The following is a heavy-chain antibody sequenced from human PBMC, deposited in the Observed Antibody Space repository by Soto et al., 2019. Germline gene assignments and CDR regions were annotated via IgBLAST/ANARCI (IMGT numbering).Heavy chain of an antibody. J-gene: IGHJ6*02. CDR3: ARGSRPIEAGMDV. Sequence: PGGSLRLSCAASGFTFSSYGMHWVRQAPGKGLEWVAVIWYDGSNKYYADSVKGRFTISRDNSKNTLYLQMNSLRAEDTAVYYCARGSRPIEAGMDVWGQGTTVTVSS. V-gene: IGHV3-33*01. CDR2: IWYDGSNK. CDR1: GFTFSSYG.